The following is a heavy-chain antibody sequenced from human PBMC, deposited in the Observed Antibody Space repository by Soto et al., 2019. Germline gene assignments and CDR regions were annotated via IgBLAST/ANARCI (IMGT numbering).Heavy chain of an antibody. CDR3: ATAQGWFGELFWFY. D-gene: IGHD3-10*01. Sequence: SETLSLTCTVSGGSISSYYWSWIRQPPGKGLEWIGYIYYSGSTNYNPSLKSRVTISVDTSKNQFSLKLSSVTAADTAVYYCATAQGWFGELFWFYWGQGTLVTVSS. CDR1: GGSISSYY. J-gene: IGHJ4*02. CDR2: IYYSGST. V-gene: IGHV4-59*01.